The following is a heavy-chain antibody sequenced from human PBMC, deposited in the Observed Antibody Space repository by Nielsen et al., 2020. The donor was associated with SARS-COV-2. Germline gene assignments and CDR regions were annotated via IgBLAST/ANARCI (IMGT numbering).Heavy chain of an antibody. CDR2: INSDGSST. D-gene: IGHD6-13*01. V-gene: IGHV3-74*01. Sequence: GESLKISCAASGFTFSSYWMHWVRQAPGKGLVWVSRINSDGSSTSYADSVKGRFTISRDNAKNTLYLQMNSLRAEDTAVYYCARDSGGGAAAGLDYWGQGTLVTVSS. CDR1: GFTFSSYW. CDR3: ARDSGGGAAAGLDY. J-gene: IGHJ4*02.